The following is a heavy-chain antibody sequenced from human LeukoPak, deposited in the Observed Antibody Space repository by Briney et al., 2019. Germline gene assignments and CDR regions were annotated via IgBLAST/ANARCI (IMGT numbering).Heavy chain of an antibody. CDR1: GYSFTSYW. CDR3: ARLGYSSPGIAAAGTVGPYNWFDP. J-gene: IGHJ5*02. D-gene: IGHD6-13*01. Sequence: GEPLKISCKGSGYSFTSYWISWVRQMPGKGLEWMGRIDPSDSYTNYSPSFQGHVTISADKSISTAYLQWSSLKASDTAMYYCARLGYSSPGIAAAGTVGPYNWFDPWGQGTLVTVSS. CDR2: IDPSDSYT. V-gene: IGHV5-10-1*01.